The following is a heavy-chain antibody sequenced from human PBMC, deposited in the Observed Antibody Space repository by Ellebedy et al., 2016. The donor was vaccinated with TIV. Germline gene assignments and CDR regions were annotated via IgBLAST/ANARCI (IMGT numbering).Heavy chain of an antibody. CDR3: ARGFQGRRLPDYYYYYMDV. CDR1: GGSFSGYY. V-gene: IGHV4-34*01. D-gene: IGHD6-25*01. J-gene: IGHJ6*03. CDR2: INHSGST. Sequence: GSLRLXXAVYGGSFSGYYWSWIRQPPGKGLEWIGEINHSGSTNYNPSLKSRVTISVDTSKNQFSLKLSSVTAADTAVYYCARGFQGRRLPDYYYYYMDVWGKGTTVTVSS.